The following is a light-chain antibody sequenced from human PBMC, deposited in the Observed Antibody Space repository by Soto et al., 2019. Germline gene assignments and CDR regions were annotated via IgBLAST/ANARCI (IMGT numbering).Light chain of an antibody. Sequence: EIVLTQSPATLSLSRGERATLSCTASQSISSYLAWYQQKPGQAPRLLIHDASDRAAGIPARFSGSGSGTDFTLTISSLEPEDFAIYYCQQRDSWPITFGQGTRLEIK. CDR1: QSISSY. CDR2: DAS. CDR3: QQRDSWPIT. J-gene: IGKJ5*01. V-gene: IGKV3-11*01.